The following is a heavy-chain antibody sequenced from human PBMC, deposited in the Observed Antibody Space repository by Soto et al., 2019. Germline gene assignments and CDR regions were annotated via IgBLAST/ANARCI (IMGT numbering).Heavy chain of an antibody. CDR1: GSSISVYG. J-gene: IGHJ5*02. Sequence: GKACWKGWGSSISVYGIKLVRQAPGQRLEWMGWINPSDGNRNFAQKFEDRVTMTTATSTNTVFLELRSLKSDDTAIYYCAIDRRRGYDSSGFSSWGQGAMVTVSS. V-gene: IGHV1-18*01. D-gene: IGHD3-22*01. CDR3: AIDRRRGYDSSGFSS. CDR2: INPSDGNR.